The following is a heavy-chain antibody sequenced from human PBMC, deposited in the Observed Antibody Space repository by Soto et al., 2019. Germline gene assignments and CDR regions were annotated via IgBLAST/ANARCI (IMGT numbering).Heavy chain of an antibody. CDR1: GGSISSGGYS. Sequence: QLQLQESGSGLVKPSETLSLTCSVSGGSISSGGYSWRWIRQPPGKVLEWIGYIYHSGSTHYNPSLKSRVTISVDRSKNQFSLKLTSVTAADTAVYYCARNRVGISWSADYWGRGTRVTVSS. J-gene: IGHJ4*02. CDR2: IYHSGST. D-gene: IGHD6-13*01. CDR3: ARNRVGISWSADY. V-gene: IGHV4-30-2*01.